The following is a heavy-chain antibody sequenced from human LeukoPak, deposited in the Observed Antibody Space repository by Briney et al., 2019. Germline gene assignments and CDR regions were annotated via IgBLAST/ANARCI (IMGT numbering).Heavy chain of an antibody. J-gene: IGHJ4*02. CDR2: VSSSSSYT. CDR3: ARDRSAYDFWSGYGFDY. Sequence: GGSLRLSCAASGFTFSDYYMSWIRQAQGQGLERVSYVSSSSSYTNYADSVKGRFIISRDNAKNSLYLQMNSLRAEDTAVYYCARDRSAYDFWSGYGFDYWGQGTLVTVSS. CDR1: GFTFSDYY. D-gene: IGHD3-3*01. V-gene: IGHV3-11*06.